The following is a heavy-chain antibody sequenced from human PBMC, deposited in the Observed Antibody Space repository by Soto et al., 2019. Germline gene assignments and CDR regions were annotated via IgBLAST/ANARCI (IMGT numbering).Heavy chain of an antibody. D-gene: IGHD1-26*01. CDR2: ISGSGGSS. J-gene: IGHJ4*02. CDR1: RFTFSTYA. V-gene: IGHV3-23*01. CDR3: ARHLSYRYFDY. Sequence: EVPLLESGGGLVQPGGSLRLSCAASRFTFSTYAMSWVRQAPGKGLEWVSAISGSGGSSYYADSVKGRFTISRDNSKNTLYLQMNSLRAEDTAIYYCARHLSYRYFDYWGQGTLVTVSS.